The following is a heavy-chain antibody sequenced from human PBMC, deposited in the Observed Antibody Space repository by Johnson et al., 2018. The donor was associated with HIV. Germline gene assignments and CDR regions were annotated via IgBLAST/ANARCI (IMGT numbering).Heavy chain of an antibody. D-gene: IGHD1-14*01. CDR2: IRYDGSNK. V-gene: IGHV3-33*08. CDR1: GFTFSSFG. CDR3: ARSYPGSASVSRDAFDI. Sequence: QVLLVESGGGVVQPGRSLRLSCAASGFTFSSFGMHWVRQAPGKGLEWVAFIRYDGSNKYFAASVKGRFTISRDNAKNSLYLQMNSLRAEDTAVYYCARSYPGSASVSRDAFDIWGQGTMVTVSS. J-gene: IGHJ3*02.